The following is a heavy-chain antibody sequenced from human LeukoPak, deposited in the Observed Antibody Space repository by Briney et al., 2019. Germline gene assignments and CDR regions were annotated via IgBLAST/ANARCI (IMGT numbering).Heavy chain of an antibody. CDR1: GFTFSGYA. D-gene: IGHD6-19*01. Sequence: GGSLRLSCAASGFTFSGYAIHWVRQAPGKGLEWVAVISYDGSNKYYADSVKGRFTISRDNTKNTLYLQMNSLRAEDTAVYYCAREHSSGWSSFDHWGQGALVTVSS. CDR3: AREHSSGWSSFDH. J-gene: IGHJ4*02. V-gene: IGHV3-30-3*01. CDR2: ISYDGSNK.